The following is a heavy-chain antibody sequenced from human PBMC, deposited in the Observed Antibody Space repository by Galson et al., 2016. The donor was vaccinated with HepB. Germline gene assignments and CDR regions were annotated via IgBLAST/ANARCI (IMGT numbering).Heavy chain of an antibody. D-gene: IGHD1-26*01. Sequence: SLRLSCAASGFTFSSYGMHWVRQAPGKGLEWVAVIWYDGSNKYYADSVKGRFTISRDNSKNTLYLQTNSLRAEDTAVYYCAREWELLKAFDIWGQGTMVTVSS. V-gene: IGHV3-33*01. CDR1: GFTFSSYG. J-gene: IGHJ3*02. CDR3: AREWELLKAFDI. CDR2: IWYDGSNK.